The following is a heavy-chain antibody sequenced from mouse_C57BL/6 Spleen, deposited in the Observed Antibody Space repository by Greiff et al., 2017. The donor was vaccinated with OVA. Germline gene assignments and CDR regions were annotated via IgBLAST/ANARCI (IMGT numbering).Heavy chain of an antibody. J-gene: IGHJ4*01. Sequence: VQVVESGAELARPGASVKLSCKASGYTFTSYGISWVKQRPGQGLEWIGEIYPRSGNTYYNEKFKGKATLTADKSSSTAYMELRSLTSEDSAVYFCAREGFYDGYSFYAMDYWGQGTSVTVSS. D-gene: IGHD2-3*01. CDR1: GYTFTSYG. V-gene: IGHV1-81*01. CDR2: IYPRSGNT. CDR3: AREGFYDGYSFYAMDY.